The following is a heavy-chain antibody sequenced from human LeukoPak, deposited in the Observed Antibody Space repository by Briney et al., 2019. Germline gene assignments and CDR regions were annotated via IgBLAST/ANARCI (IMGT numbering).Heavy chain of an antibody. CDR3: ARDPCSSTSCYTGAFDF. Sequence: GGSLRLSCAASGFAFSSYSMNWVRQAPGKGLEWVSSISSSSSYIYYADSVKGRFTISRDNAKNSLYLQMNSLRAEDTAVYYCARDPCSSTSCYTGAFDFWGQGTMVTVSS. D-gene: IGHD2-2*02. CDR1: GFAFSSYS. V-gene: IGHV3-21*01. J-gene: IGHJ3*01. CDR2: ISSSSSYI.